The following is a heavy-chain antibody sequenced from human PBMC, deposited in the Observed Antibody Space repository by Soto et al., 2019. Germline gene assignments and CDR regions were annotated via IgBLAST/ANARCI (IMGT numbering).Heavy chain of an antibody. V-gene: IGHV4-61*01. Sequence: QVQLQESGPGLVKPSETLSLTCTVSGGSVSSGSYYWSWIRQPPGKGLEWIGYIYYSGSTNYNPSLKSRVTISVDTSKNQFSLKLSSVTAADTAVYYCARENVWGRKARPITGFDYWGQGTLVTVSS. J-gene: IGHJ4*02. CDR3: ARENVWGRKARPITGFDY. D-gene: IGHD3-16*01. CDR2: IYYSGST. CDR1: GGSVSSGSYY.